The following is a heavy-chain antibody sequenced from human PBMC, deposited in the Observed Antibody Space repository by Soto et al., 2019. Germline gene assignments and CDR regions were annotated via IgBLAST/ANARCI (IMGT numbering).Heavy chain of an antibody. V-gene: IGHV4-59*01. CDR3: ARYRREAVAGYTLDN. Sequence: SETLPLTCTVSGGSISSNYWTWIRQPPGKGLEWIGYVYNSGSTNYNPSLKSRVTISEDTSKSQFSLKVNSMTAADTAVYYCARYRREAVAGYTLDNWGQGILVTVSS. D-gene: IGHD6-13*01. CDR2: VYNSGST. J-gene: IGHJ4*02. CDR1: GGSISSNY.